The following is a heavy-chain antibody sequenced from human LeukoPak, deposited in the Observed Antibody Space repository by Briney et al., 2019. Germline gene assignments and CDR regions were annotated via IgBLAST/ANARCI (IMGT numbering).Heavy chain of an antibody. CDR1: SGSINSDGFD. D-gene: IGHD1-14*01. J-gene: IGHJ4*02. CDR2: IYKTGST. Sequence: PSETLSLTCSVSSGSINSDGFDWSWIRQPPGKGLDWIGYIYKTGSTNYNPSLKSRVTISVERSKNQFSLKLSSATAADTAVYYCARGNNGNLNFDVWGQGTLVTVSS. V-gene: IGHV4-30-2*01. CDR3: ARGNNGNLNFDV.